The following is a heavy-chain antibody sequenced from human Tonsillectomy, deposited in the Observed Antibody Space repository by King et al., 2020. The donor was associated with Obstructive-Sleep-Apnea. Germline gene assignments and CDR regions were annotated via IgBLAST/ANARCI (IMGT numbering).Heavy chain of an antibody. CDR2: ISYDGSNK. Sequence: VQLVEFGGGVVQPGRSLRLSCAASGFTFSSFAMHWVRQAPGKGLEWGAVISYDGSNKYYADSVKGRFTISRDNSKNTLYLQMNSLRAEDTAVYYCAREEDYYDSSGYYYYFDYWGQGTLVTVSS. V-gene: IGHV3-30*04. J-gene: IGHJ4*02. D-gene: IGHD3-22*01. CDR1: GFTFSSFA. CDR3: AREEDYYDSSGYYYYFDY.